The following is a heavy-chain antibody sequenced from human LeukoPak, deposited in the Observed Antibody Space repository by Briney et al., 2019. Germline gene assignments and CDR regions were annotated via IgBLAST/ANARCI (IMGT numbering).Heavy chain of an antibody. CDR2: ISYDGSNK. J-gene: IGHJ4*02. CDR1: GFTFSSYG. Sequence: GGSLRLSCAASGFTFSSYGMHWVRQAPGKGLEWVAVISYDGSNKYYADSVKGRFTISRDNSKNTLYLQMNSLRAEDTAVYYCAKDTQDGGSSQPPDYWGQGTLVTVSS. D-gene: IGHD4-23*01. CDR3: AKDTQDGGSSQPPDY. V-gene: IGHV3-30*18.